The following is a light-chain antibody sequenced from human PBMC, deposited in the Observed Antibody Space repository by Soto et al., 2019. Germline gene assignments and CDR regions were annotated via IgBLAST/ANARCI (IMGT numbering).Light chain of an antibody. V-gene: IGKV3D-15*01. CDR1: QSVSSY. Sequence: EIVLTQSPGTLSLSPGERATLSCRASQSVSSYLAWYQQIPGQAPRLLIYAASTRATGIPDRFSGSGSGTEFTLTISSLQSEDFAIYYCQQYNNWPAITFGQGTRLEIK. CDR3: QQYNNWPAIT. J-gene: IGKJ5*01. CDR2: AAS.